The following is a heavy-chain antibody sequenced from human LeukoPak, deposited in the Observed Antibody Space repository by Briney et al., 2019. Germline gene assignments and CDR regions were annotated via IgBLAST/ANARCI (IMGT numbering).Heavy chain of an antibody. Sequence: QSSETLSLTCAVYGGSFSGYYWSWIRQPPGKGLEWVAVISYDGSNKYYADSVKGRFTISRDNSKNTLYLQMNSLRAEDTAVYYCAKETVLRFLAYGMDVWGQGTTVTVSS. CDR2: ISYDGSNK. D-gene: IGHD3-3*01. V-gene: IGHV3-30*18. CDR3: AKETVLRFLAYGMDV. J-gene: IGHJ6*02. CDR1: GGSFSGYY.